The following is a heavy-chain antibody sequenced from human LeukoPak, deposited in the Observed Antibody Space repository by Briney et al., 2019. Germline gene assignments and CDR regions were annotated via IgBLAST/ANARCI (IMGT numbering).Heavy chain of an antibody. CDR3: ARDPVSNSGVRYFGF. CDR2: MSSDGSHI. D-gene: IGHD7-27*01. CDR1: GFTFSSYV. Sequence: PGGSLRLSCAASGFTFSSYVMHWVRQAPGKGLEWVAVMSSDGSHIYYADSVKGRFTISRDNSKNTLYLQVNSLRPEDTAVYYCARDPVSNSGVRYFGFWGQGSLVTVSS. J-gene: IGHJ4*02. V-gene: IGHV3-30*04.